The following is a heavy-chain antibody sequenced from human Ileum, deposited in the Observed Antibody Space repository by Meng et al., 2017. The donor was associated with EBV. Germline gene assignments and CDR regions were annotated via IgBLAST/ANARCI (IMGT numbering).Heavy chain of an antibody. J-gene: IGHJ4*02. V-gene: IGHV4-39*07. CDR1: GCSISTGNFY. CDR2: IYYRGNT. D-gene: IGHD4-17*01. CDR3: ASAYDYGDYEAFAY. Sequence: QLQLQESGPGLVKPSETLSLTFPVSGCSISTGNFYWGWIRQSPGKALECIGTIYYRGNTFYNPSLKSRLTISIDTSKNEFSLTLRSVTAADTALYYCASAYDYGDYEAFAYWGPGSLVTVSS.